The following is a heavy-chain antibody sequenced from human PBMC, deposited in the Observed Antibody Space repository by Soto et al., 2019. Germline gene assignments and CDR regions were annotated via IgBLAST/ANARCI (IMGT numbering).Heavy chain of an antibody. CDR2: IYHSGNT. D-gene: IGHD3-22*01. J-gene: IGHJ4*02. V-gene: IGHV4-30-2*01. Sequence: QLHLQESGSGLVRPSQTLTLTCAVSGASISSDDYSWTWIRQPPGRGLEWIGYIYHSGNTYYNPSLKSRVTISVVRSKNQFFLDLNYVTAADTAVYYCARFGHSGGYFPSYFDSWGQGTLVTVSS. CDR1: GASISSDDYS. CDR3: ARFGHSGGYFPSYFDS.